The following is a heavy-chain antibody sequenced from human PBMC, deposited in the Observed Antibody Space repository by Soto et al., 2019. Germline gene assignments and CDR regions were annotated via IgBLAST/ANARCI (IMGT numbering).Heavy chain of an antibody. Sequence: SVKVSCKTSGGIFKSYTINWVRHAPGQGLEWMGGIIPIFGTTTFALKFQGRVTITADESTSTAYMELSSLKSEDTAVYSCARGGYSSSWSPMDVWGQGTTVTVSS. V-gene: IGHV1-69*13. J-gene: IGHJ6*02. D-gene: IGHD6-13*01. CDR3: ARGGYSSSWSPMDV. CDR2: IIPIFGTT. CDR1: GGIFKSYT.